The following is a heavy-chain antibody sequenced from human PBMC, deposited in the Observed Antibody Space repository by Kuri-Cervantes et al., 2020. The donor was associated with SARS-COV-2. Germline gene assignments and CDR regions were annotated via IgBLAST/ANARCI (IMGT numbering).Heavy chain of an antibody. CDR3: ARVRGGSYRHIDY. V-gene: IGHV1-46*01. CDR1: GYTFTSYY. D-gene: IGHD1-26*01. CDR2: INPSGGST. J-gene: IGHJ4*02. Sequence: ASVKVSCKASGYTFTSYYMHWVRQAPGQGLEWMGIINPSGGSTSYAQKFQGRVTITRDTSISTAYMELSRLRSDDTAVYYCARVRGGSYRHIDYWGQGTLVTVSS.